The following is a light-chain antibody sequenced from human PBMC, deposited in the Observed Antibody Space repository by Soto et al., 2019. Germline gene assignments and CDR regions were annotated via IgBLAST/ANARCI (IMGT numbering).Light chain of an antibody. CDR3: QQVKSYPRT. CDR1: QGIAGS. CDR2: AES. V-gene: IGKV1-9*01. J-gene: IGKJ4*01. Sequence: DIELTQAPSFLSACVGDRVTITCRARQGIAGSLAGDQQKPGKRPKLLIDAESTLQSGVPSRFSGSGSGTRGTLTISSLPPEDFATYYCQQVKSYPRTFGGGTKVDI.